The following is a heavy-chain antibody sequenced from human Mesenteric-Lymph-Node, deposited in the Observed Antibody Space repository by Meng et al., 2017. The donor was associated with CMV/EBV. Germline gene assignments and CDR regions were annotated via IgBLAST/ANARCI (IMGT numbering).Heavy chain of an antibody. CDR3: VRDQLVSSSYYYFYGMDV. J-gene: IGHJ6*02. V-gene: IGHV3-21*01. CDR1: GFTFSSYS. D-gene: IGHD6-13*01. Sequence: GGSLRLSCAASGFTFSSYSMNWVRQAPGKGLEWVSSISTSNSYIYYGDSVKGRFTISRDSSKNTLFLQMNSLRPDDTAVYYCVRDQLVSSSYYYFYGMDVWGQGTTVTVSS. CDR2: ISTSNSYI.